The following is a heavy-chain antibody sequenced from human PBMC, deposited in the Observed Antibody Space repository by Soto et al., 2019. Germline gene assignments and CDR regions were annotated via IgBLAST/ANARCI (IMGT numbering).Heavy chain of an antibody. CDR2: IIPIFGTA. CDR3: ARDLIAAAAHNWFDP. Sequence: SVEVSCRASGGTFSSYAISWVRQAPGQGLEWMGGIIPIFGTANYAQKFQGRVTITADESTSTAYMELSSLRSEDTAVYYCARDLIAAAAHNWFDPWGQGTLVTVS. J-gene: IGHJ5*02. D-gene: IGHD6-13*01. V-gene: IGHV1-69*13. CDR1: GGTFSSYA.